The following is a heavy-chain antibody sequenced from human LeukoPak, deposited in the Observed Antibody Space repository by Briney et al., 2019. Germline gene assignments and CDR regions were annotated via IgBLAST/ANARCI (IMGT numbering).Heavy chain of an antibody. CDR3: ARSDGAYSDY. J-gene: IGHJ4*02. CDR1: GFTFSSYW. D-gene: IGHD4-17*01. V-gene: IGHV3-48*02. CDR2: ISGSSTTI. Sequence: GGSLRLSCAASGFTFSSYWMHWVRQAPGKGLEWVSYISGSSTTIKYPDSVKGRFTISRDNAKNSLYLQMNSLRDEDTAVYYCARSDGAYSDYWGQGTLVTVSS.